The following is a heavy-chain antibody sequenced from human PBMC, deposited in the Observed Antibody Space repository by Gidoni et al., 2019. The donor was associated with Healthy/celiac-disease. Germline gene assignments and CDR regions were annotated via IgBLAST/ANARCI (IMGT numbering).Heavy chain of an antibody. D-gene: IGHD2-2*01. V-gene: IGHV4-59*08. Sequence: QVQLQESGPGLVKPSETLSLTCTVSGGSISRYYWSWIRQPPGKGLEWIGYIYYSGSTNYNPSLKSRVTISVDTSKNQFSLKLSSVTAADTAVYYCARSKFVGASPYYYYMDVWGKGTTVTVSS. J-gene: IGHJ6*03. CDR3: ARSKFVGASPYYYYMDV. CDR1: GGSISRYY. CDR2: IYYSGST.